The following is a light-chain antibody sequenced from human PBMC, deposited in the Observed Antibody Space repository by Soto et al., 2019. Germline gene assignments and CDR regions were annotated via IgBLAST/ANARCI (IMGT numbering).Light chain of an antibody. Sequence: DIQMTQSPSSLSASVGDSVTMTCQASQDIKNSLNWYQQKPGKAPKLLIYDAFKLDTGVPSRFSGSGSGTDFTFTISSLQPEDIATYFCQQYDSLPPTFGGGTKVEI. CDR3: QQYDSLPPT. J-gene: IGKJ4*01. V-gene: IGKV1-33*01. CDR2: DAF. CDR1: QDIKNS.